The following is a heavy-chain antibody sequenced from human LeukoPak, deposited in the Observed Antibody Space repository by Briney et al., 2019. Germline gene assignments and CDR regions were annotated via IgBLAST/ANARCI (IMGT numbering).Heavy chain of an antibody. CDR3: ARDEWYSYDSYYFDY. D-gene: IGHD5-18*01. Sequence: GGSLRLSCAASGFTFSSYWMSWVRQAPGKGLEWVANIKQDGSEKYYVDSVKGRFTISRDNAKNSLYLQMNSLRAEDTAVYYCARDEWYSYDSYYFDYWGQGTLVTVSS. CDR1: GFTFSSYW. V-gene: IGHV3-7*01. J-gene: IGHJ4*02. CDR2: IKQDGSEK.